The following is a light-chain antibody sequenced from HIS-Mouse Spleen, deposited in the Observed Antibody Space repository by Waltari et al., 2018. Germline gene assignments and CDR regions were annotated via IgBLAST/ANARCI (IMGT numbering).Light chain of an antibody. J-gene: IGLJ3*02. CDR2: AVS. Sequence: QSALTQPRSVSGSPGQSVPISCTGTSSDVGGYNYVSWYQQHPGKAPKLMIYAVSKRPSAVPDRFSCSKSGNTASLTISGLQAEDEADYYCCSYAGSYTWVFGGGTKLTVL. CDR1: SSDVGGYNY. CDR3: CSYAGSYTWV. V-gene: IGLV2-11*02.